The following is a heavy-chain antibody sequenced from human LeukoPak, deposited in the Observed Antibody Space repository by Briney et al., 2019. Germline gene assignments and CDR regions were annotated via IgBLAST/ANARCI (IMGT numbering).Heavy chain of an antibody. J-gene: IGHJ3*02. CDR1: GYSFSNYA. CDR3: ARGQARKHFYGSGTYYNREDDAFDI. V-gene: IGHV1-3*03. Sequence: ASVKVSCKASGYSFSNYAIHWVRQAPGQRLEWMGWINGGNGNRKYSQDFQDRVTTTRDTSASTVYMELSSLRSEDMAVYYCARGQARKHFYGSGTYYNREDDAFDIWGQGTMVTVSS. CDR2: INGGNGNR. D-gene: IGHD3-10*01.